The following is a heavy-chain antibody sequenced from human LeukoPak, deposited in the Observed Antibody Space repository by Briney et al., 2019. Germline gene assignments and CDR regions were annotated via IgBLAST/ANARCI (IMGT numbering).Heavy chain of an antibody. CDR3: AKRSRDSSGWFDY. CDR1: GFTFSNYG. Sequence: PGGSLRLSCAASGFTFSNYGMHWVRQAPGKGLEWVSAITGSGDYTDYANSVKGRFTISRDNSKSTLFLQMNSLRVEDTAVYYCAKRSRDSSGWFDYWGQGTLVTVSS. CDR2: ITGSGDYT. D-gene: IGHD6-19*01. J-gene: IGHJ4*02. V-gene: IGHV3-23*01.